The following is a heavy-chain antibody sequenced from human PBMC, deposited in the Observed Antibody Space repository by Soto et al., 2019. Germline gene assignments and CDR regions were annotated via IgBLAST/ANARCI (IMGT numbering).Heavy chain of an antibody. J-gene: IGHJ4*02. Sequence: ESGGGLVQPGGSLRLSCAVSGFIFSDYWMTSVRQAPGKGLEWVATISPEGSEKYYVDSLKGRFTISRDNAKNSLYLQMISLRAEDTALYYCARGRIEYWGRGTLITVSS. CDR2: ISPEGSEK. CDR3: ARGRIEY. CDR1: GFIFSDYW. V-gene: IGHV3-7*03.